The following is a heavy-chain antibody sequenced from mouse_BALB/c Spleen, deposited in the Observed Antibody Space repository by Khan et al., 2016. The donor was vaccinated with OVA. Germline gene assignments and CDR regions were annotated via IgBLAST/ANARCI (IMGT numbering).Heavy chain of an antibody. CDR3: ARMARK. CDR2: IDPPNGNT. V-gene: IGHV14-3*02. Sequence: VQLMESGAELVKPGATVKFSCAASGLNIKDSYMSWLHQCPEQGLEWVGTIDPPNGNTKYDPKFQGKVTISADTSSNTLYLQLSSLRSEDTALYYCARMARKWGKGTSLTVFS. J-gene: IGHJ2*03. CDR1: GLNIKDSY.